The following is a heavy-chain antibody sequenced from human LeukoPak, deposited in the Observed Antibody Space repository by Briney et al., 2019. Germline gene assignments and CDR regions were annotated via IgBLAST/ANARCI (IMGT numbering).Heavy chain of an antibody. CDR2: ISAYNGNT. CDR1: GYTFTSYG. V-gene: IGHV1-18*01. CDR3: SRDLGYSSSRQYDY. D-gene: IGHD6-19*01. J-gene: IGHJ4*02. Sequence: AASVKVSCKASGYTFTSYGISWVRQAPGQGLEWMGWISAYNGNTNYAQKLQGRVTITTDTSTSTAYMELRGLTSDDTAVYYCSRDLGYSSSRQYDYWGQGTLVTVSS.